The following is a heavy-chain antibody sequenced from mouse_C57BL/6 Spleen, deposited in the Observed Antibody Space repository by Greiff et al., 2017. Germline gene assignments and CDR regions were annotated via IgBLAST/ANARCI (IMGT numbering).Heavy chain of an antibody. J-gene: IGHJ3*01. D-gene: IGHD2-2*01. CDR2: IDPENGDT. Sequence: VQLQQSGAELVRPGASVKLSCTASGFNIKDDYMHWVKQRPEQGLEWIGWIDPENGDTEYASKFQGKATITADTSSNTAYLQLSSLTSEDTAVYYCTTPRGYDEAWFAYWGQGTLVTVSA. CDR1: GFNIKDDY. CDR3: TTPRGYDEAWFAY. V-gene: IGHV14-4*01.